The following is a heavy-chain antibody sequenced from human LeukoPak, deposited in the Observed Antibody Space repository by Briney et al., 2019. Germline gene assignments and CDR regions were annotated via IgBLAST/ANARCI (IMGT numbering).Heavy chain of an antibody. CDR2: ISDDGRHN. CDR1: GFTFSNAW. J-gene: IGHJ4*02. Sequence: PGGSLRLSCAASGFTFSNAWMSWVRQAPGKGLEWVAVISDDGRHNYYAHSVKGRFTISRDNSKSTLYLQMNSLRDDDSAAYFCARVYLERLTAGYFDHWGQGTQVTVSP. V-gene: IGHV3-30*03. CDR3: ARVYLERLTAGYFDH. D-gene: IGHD2-8*01.